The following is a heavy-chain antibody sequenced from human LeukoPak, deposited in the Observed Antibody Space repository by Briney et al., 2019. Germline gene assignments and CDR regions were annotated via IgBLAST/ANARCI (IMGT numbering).Heavy chain of an antibody. CDR3: ARAPGGGWDYFDY. CDR2: ISSSSSYI. J-gene: IGHJ4*02. CDR1: GFTFSSYS. V-gene: IGHV3-21*04. Sequence: PGGSLRLSCADSGFTFSSYSMNWVRQAPGKGLEWVSSISSSSSYIYYADSVKGRFTISRDNAKNSLYLQMNSLRGEDTAVYYCARAPGGGWDYFDYWGQGTLVTVSS. D-gene: IGHD1-26*01.